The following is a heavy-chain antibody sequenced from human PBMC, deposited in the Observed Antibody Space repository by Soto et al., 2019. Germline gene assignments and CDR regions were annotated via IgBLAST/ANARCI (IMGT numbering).Heavy chain of an antibody. CDR3: AGTVVTEAFDI. CDR2: IWYDGSNK. CDR1: GFTFSSYG. D-gene: IGHD2-15*01. V-gene: IGHV3-33*01. J-gene: IGHJ3*02. Sequence: QVQLVESGGGVVQPGRSLRLSCAASGFTFSSYGMHWVRQAPGKGLEWVAVIWYDGSNKYYTDSVKGRFTISRDNSKNTLYLQMNSLRAEETAVYYCAGTVVTEAFDIWGQGTMVTVSS.